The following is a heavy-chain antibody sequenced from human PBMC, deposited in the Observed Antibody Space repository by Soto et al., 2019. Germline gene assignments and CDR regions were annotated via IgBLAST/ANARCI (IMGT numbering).Heavy chain of an antibody. J-gene: IGHJ3*02. V-gene: IGHV3-9*01. CDR3: AKDRKVAVAGAFDI. CDR1: GFTFDDYA. CDR2: ISWNSGSI. D-gene: IGHD6-19*01. Sequence: DVQLVESGGGLVQPGRSLRLSCAASGFTFDDYAMHWVRQAPGKGLEWVSGISWNSGSIGYADSVKGRFTISRDNAKNSLYLQMNSLRAEDTALYYCAKDRKVAVAGAFDIWGQGTMVTVSS.